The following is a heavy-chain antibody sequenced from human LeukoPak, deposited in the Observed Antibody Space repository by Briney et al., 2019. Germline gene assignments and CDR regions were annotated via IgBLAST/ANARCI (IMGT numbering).Heavy chain of an antibody. CDR2: IYYSGST. J-gene: IGHJ4*02. D-gene: IGHD3-10*01. CDR1: GGSIRSYY. Sequence: SETLSLTCTVSGGSIRSYYWSWIRQPPGRGLEWIGYIYYSGSTNYNPSLKSRATISVDTSKNQFSLKLSSVTAADTAAYYCARGSGFADYWGQGTLVTVSS. V-gene: IGHV4-59*01. CDR3: ARGSGFADY.